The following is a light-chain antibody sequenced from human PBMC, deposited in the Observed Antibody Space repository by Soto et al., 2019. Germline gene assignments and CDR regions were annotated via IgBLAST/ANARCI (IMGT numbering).Light chain of an antibody. CDR2: GAS. Sequence: DIQMPQSPSSLSTSVGARGTITCRTSQSVSTYLNWYQQRPGKAPKLLIYGASSLQSGVPSRFSGSGSGTHFTLTISSLQPEDFATYYCQEGSTLLTFGGGTKVDIK. J-gene: IGKJ4*01. CDR3: QEGSTLLT. V-gene: IGKV1-39*01. CDR1: QSVSTY.